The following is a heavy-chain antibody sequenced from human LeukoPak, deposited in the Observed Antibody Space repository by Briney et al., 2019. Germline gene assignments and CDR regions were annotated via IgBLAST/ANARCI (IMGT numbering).Heavy chain of an antibody. Sequence: GASVKVSCKASGYTFTGYYMHWVRQAPGQGLEWMGGIIPIFGTANYAQKFQGRVTITADEPTSTAYMELSSLRSEDTAVYYCARDYYDSSGYYGRLYYYYGMDVWGQGTTVTVSS. CDR2: IIPIFGTA. D-gene: IGHD3-22*01. J-gene: IGHJ6*02. CDR3: ARDYYDSSGYYGRLYYYYGMDV. CDR1: GYTFTGYY. V-gene: IGHV1-69*13.